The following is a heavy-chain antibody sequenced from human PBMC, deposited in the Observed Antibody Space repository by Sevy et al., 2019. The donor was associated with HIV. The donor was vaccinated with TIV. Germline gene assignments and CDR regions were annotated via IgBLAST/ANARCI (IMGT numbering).Heavy chain of an antibody. D-gene: IGHD3-22*01. CDR2: IYYSGST. J-gene: IGHJ5*02. Sequence: SDTLSLTCTVSGGSISSYYWSWIRQPPGKGLEWIGYIYYSGSTNYNPSLKSRVTISVDTSKNQFSLKLSSVTAADTAVYYCARVGADGSGYYGDWFDPWGQGTLVTVSS. CDR1: GGSISSYY. V-gene: IGHV4-59*01. CDR3: ARVGADGSGYYGDWFDP.